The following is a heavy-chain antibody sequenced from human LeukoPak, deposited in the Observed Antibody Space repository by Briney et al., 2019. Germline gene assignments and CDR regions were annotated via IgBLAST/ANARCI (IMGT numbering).Heavy chain of an antibody. Sequence: SETLSLTCTVSGYSISSGYSWGWVRQPPGKGLEWIGSVYHSGSNYYNPSLKSRVTMSVDTSKNQFSLKLSSVTAADTAVYYCARHPGATNAFDIWGQGTMVTVSS. D-gene: IGHD4/OR15-4a*01. CDR2: VYHSGSN. J-gene: IGHJ3*02. CDR1: GYSISSGYS. V-gene: IGHV4-38-2*02. CDR3: ARHPGATNAFDI.